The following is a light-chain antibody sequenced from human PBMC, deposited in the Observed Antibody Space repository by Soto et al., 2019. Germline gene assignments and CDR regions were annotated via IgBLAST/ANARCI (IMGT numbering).Light chain of an antibody. J-gene: IGKJ1*01. CDR1: QSVSSN. CDR3: QQYDYWPRT. CDR2: GAS. Sequence: EIVMTQSPATLSVSPGERATLSCRASQSVSSNLAWYQQKPGQAPSLLIYGASTRATGVPARFRGSGSGTEFTLTISSLQPEDLVVYYCQQYDYWPRTFGQGTKVEIK. V-gene: IGKV3-15*01.